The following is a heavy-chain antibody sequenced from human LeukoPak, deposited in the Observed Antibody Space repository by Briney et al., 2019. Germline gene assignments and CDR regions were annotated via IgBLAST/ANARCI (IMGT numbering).Heavy chain of an antibody. D-gene: IGHD6-19*01. Sequence: GGSLRLSCAASGFTFSSYSMNWVRQAPGKGLEWVSSISSSSSYIYYADSVKGRFTIPRDNAKDSLYLQMNSLRAEDTAVYYCARDPAAVAGTWGFDYWGQGTLVTVSS. CDR3: ARDPAAVAGTWGFDY. CDR2: ISSSSSYI. J-gene: IGHJ4*02. CDR1: GFTFSSYS. V-gene: IGHV3-21*01.